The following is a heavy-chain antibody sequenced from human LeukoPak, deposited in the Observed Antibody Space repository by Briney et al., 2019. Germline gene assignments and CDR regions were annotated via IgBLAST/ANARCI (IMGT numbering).Heavy chain of an antibody. Sequence: GGSLRLSCAASGFTFSSYWMHWVRQALGKGLVWVSRINSDGSSTSYADSVKGRFTISRDNAKNTLYLQMNSLRAEDTAVYYCARDVPPPYYYDSSGYYPDYWGQGTLVTVSS. CDR2: INSDGSST. V-gene: IGHV3-74*01. CDR3: ARDVPPPYYYDSSGYYPDY. CDR1: GFTFSSYW. D-gene: IGHD3-22*01. J-gene: IGHJ4*02.